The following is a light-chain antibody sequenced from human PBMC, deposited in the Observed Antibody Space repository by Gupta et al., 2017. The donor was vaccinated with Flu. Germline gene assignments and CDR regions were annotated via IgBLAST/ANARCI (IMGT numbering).Light chain of an antibody. CDR1: KLGDKY. Sequence: GQTASITCSGDKLGDKYVCWYQQKPGQSPVWVSYQDGKRPSGIPERFSGSNSGNTATLTIGGTQAMDEADYYCQTWDSGTSTYVFGSGTKVTVL. J-gene: IGLJ1*01. CDR2: QDG. V-gene: IGLV3-1*01. CDR3: QTWDSGTSTYV.